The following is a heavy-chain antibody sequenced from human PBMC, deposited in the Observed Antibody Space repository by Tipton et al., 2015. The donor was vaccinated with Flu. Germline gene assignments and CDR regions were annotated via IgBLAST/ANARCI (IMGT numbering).Heavy chain of an antibody. Sequence: VQLVQSGGGLVQPGGSLRLSCAASGFTFDDYAMHWVRQAPGKGLEWVSGISWNSGSIGYADSVKGRFTISRDNAKNTLYLQMNSLRVEDTAVYYCARPGGGNDVAFDIWGQGTMVTVSS. CDR3: ARPGGGNDVAFDI. CDR2: ISWNSGSI. J-gene: IGHJ3*02. V-gene: IGHV3-9*01. CDR1: GFTFDDYA. D-gene: IGHD1-1*01.